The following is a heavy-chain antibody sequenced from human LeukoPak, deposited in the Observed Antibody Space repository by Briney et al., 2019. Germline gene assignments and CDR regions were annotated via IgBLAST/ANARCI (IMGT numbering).Heavy chain of an antibody. CDR1: GFTFSSYE. CDR3: TRDCIEGPCDI. Sequence: PGRSLRLSCAASGFTFSSYEMNWVRQAPGKGLEWVSSISSRSSYIYYADSVKGRFTISRDNAKNSLYLQINSLRAEDTAVYYCTRDCIEGPCDIWGQGTMVTVSS. CDR2: ISSRSSYI. J-gene: IGHJ3*02. V-gene: IGHV3-21*01. D-gene: IGHD1-26*01.